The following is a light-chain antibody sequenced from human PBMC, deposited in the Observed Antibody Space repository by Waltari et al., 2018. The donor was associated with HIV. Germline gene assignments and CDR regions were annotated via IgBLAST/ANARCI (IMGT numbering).Light chain of an antibody. CDR2: SNN. CDR3: AAWDDSLNGFV. Sequence: CELTLSHSPSGSPGLGLPISCSRRCTSSGCNPVNWYQQLPGTAPKLLIYSNNQRPSGVPDRFSGSKSGTSASLAISGLQSEEEADYYCAAWDDSLNGFVFGGGTKLTVL. CDR1: CTSSGCNP. V-gene: IGLV1-44*01. J-gene: IGLJ2*01.